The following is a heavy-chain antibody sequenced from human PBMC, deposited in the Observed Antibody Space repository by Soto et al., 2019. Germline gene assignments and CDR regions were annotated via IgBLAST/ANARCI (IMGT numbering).Heavy chain of an antibody. CDR1: GYTFTGYY. Sequence: GASVKVSCKASGYTFTGYYMHWVRQAPGQGLEWMGWINPNSGGTNYAQKFQGWVTMTRDTSISTAYMELSRLRSDDTAVYYCAITMVRGANYYYYGMDVWGQGTTVTVSS. CDR2: INPNSGGT. V-gene: IGHV1-2*04. CDR3: AITMVRGANYYYYGMDV. J-gene: IGHJ6*02. D-gene: IGHD3-10*01.